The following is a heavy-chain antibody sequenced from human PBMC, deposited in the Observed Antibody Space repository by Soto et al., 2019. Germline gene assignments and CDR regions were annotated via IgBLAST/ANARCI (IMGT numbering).Heavy chain of an antibody. CDR2: ISGSGSTS. CDR1: GFIFSTYN. J-gene: IGHJ5*02. CDR3: VRGATHRTWFVP. V-gene: IGHV3-48*02. D-gene: IGHD1-26*01. Sequence: EVQLVESGGGLVQPGGSLRLSCAASGFIFSTYNMNWVRQAPGKWLEWVSDISGSGSTSYYADSVKGRFTISRDNDKNSMYLQTNSLRDVDTAVYYCVRGATHRTWFVPWGQGTLVSVSS.